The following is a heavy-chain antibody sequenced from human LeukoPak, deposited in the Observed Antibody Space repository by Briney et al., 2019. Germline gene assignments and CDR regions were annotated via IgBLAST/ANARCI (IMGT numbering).Heavy chain of an antibody. CDR3: TTVSVSVWFGELLDY. CDR1: GFSFSNAW. J-gene: IGHJ4*02. D-gene: IGHD3-10*01. CDR2: MKSKTDGGTT. V-gene: IGHV3-15*01. Sequence: GGSLRLSCAASGFSFSNAWMSWVRQAPGKGLEWVGRMKSKTDGGTTDYAAPVKGRFTISRDDSKNTLYLQMNSLKTEDTAVYYCTTVSVSVWFGELLDYWGQGPLVTVSS.